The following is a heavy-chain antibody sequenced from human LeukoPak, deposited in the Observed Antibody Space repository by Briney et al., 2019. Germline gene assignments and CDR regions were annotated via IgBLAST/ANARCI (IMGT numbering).Heavy chain of an antibody. CDR2: ISYDGSNK. Sequence: GGSLRLSCAASGFTFSSYGMHWVRQAPGKGLEWVTVISYDGSNKYYADSVKGRFTISRDNSKNTLYLQMNSLRAEDTAVYYCAKAPQAGYTYGMDVWGQGTTVTVSS. CDR3: AKAPQAGYTYGMDV. J-gene: IGHJ6*02. D-gene: IGHD1-1*01. CDR1: GFTFSSYG. V-gene: IGHV3-30*18.